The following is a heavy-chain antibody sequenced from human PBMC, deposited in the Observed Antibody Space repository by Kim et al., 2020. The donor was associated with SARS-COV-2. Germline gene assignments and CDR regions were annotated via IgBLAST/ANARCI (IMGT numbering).Heavy chain of an antibody. CDR2: IIPIFGTA. V-gene: IGHV1-69*13. CDR3: ARDLLEYSSSWPSPFDY. J-gene: IGHJ4*02. D-gene: IGHD6-13*01. Sequence: SVKVSCKASGGTFSSYAISWVRQAPGQGLEWMGGIIPIFGTANYAQKFQGRVTITADESTSTAYMELSSLRSEDTAVYYCARDLLEYSSSWPSPFDYWGQGTLVTVSS. CDR1: GGTFSSYA.